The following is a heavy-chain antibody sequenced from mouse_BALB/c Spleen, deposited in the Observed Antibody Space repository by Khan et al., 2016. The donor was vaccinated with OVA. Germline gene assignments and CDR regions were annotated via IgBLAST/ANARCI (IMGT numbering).Heavy chain of an antibody. V-gene: IGHV5-6*01. CDR1: GFTFSSYG. J-gene: IGHJ4*01. CDR3: ARTIYTDKGDYYAMDY. Sequence: EVELVESGADLVKPGGSLKLSCAASGFTFSSYGVSWVRQPPDKRLEWVAIIRSGGHYTYFPASGRGRFTITRDNAKNTLYLKMSSLKSEDTAMYYCARTIYTDKGDYYAMDYWGQGTSVTVSS. CDR2: IRSGGHYT. D-gene: IGHD1-1*01.